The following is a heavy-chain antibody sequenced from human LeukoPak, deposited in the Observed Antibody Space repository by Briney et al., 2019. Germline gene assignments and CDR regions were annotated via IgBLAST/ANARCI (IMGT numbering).Heavy chain of an antibody. D-gene: IGHD4-17*01. V-gene: IGHV3-48*01. J-gene: IGHJ4*02. Sequence: GGSLRLSCAASGFTISSYSMNWVRQAPGKGLEWVSYISSSSSTIYYADSVKGRFTISRDNAKNSLYLQMNSLRAEDTAVYYCARDPPMTTVTKYFDYWGQGTLVTVSS. CDR3: ARDPPMTTVTKYFDY. CDR2: ISSSSSTI. CDR1: GFTISSYS.